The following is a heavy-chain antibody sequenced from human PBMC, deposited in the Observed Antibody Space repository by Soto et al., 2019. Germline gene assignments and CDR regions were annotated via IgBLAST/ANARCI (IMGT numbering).Heavy chain of an antibody. CDR2: IYYSGST. D-gene: IGHD6-13*01. J-gene: IGHJ6*02. CDR3: ARHIAGIAAAGALRYYYGMDV. Sequence: QLQLQESGPGLVKPSETLSLTCTVSGGSISSSSYYWGWIRQPPGKGLEWIGSIYYSGSTYYNPSLKSRVTISVDTSKNQFSLKLSSVTAADTAVYYCARHIAGIAAAGALRYYYGMDVWGQGTTVTVSS. CDR1: GGSISSSSYY. V-gene: IGHV4-39*01.